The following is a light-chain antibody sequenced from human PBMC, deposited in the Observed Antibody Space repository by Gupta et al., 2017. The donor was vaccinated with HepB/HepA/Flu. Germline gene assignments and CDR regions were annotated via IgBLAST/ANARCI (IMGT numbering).Light chain of an antibody. V-gene: IGLV3-21*03. J-gene: IGLJ3*02. CDR3: QVWYSRSDYWM. Sequence: SSVLTQPPSVSVAPGKTARISCGGSNIGSKSVHWYQQKPGQAPVLVVFDDDDRPSGIPERFSGSNSGNTATLTISRVEEGDEADYYCQVWYSRSDYWMFGGGTKLTVL. CDR1: NIGSKS. CDR2: DDD.